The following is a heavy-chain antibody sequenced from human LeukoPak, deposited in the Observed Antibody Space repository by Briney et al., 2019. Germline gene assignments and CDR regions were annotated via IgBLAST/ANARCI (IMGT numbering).Heavy chain of an antibody. Sequence: GGSLRLSCAASGFTFSTYWMSWVRQAPGKGLEWVANINQDGSDKYYVDSVKGRFTISRGNAKNSLYLQMNSLRAEDTAVYYCARPRYCSSGNCYSDYWGQGALVTVSS. CDR3: ARPRYCSSGNCYSDY. CDR2: INQDGSDK. V-gene: IGHV3-7*01. D-gene: IGHD2-15*01. J-gene: IGHJ4*02. CDR1: GFTFSTYW.